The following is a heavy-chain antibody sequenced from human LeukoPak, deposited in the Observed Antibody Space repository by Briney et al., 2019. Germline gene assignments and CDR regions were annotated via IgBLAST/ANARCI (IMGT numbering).Heavy chain of an antibody. J-gene: IGHJ4*02. CDR1: GFTFDDYG. CDR2: INWDGGST. CDR3: ARDSSSWYAGGCSY. D-gene: IGHD6-13*01. V-gene: IGHV3-20*04. Sequence: PGGSLRLSCAVSGFTFDDYGMSWVRQAPGKGLEWVSGINWDGGSTGYGDPVKGRFTISRDNAKNSLYLQMDSLRAEDTALYYCARDSSSWYAGGCSYWGQGTLVTVSS.